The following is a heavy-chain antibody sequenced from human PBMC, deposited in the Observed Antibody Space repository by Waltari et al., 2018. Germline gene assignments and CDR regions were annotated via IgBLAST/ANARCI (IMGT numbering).Heavy chain of an antibody. V-gene: IGHV1-69*04. CDR1: GGTLSSYA. Sequence: QVQLVQSGAEVKKPGSSVKVSCKASGGTLSSYAISWRRQAPGQRLEWMGGLIPILGIANYAQKFQGRVTITADESTSTAYVDLSSLRSEDTAVYYCARDRGGPNCSSTSSHREDYYYYMYVWGKGTTVTVSS. D-gene: IGHD2-2*01. CDR2: LIPILGIA. J-gene: IGHJ6*03. CDR3: ARDRGGPNCSSTSSHREDYYYYMYV.